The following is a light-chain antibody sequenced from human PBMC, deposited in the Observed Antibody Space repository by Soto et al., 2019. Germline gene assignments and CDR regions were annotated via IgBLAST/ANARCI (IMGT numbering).Light chain of an antibody. CDR2: DAF. J-gene: IGKJ4*01. CDR3: QQHDNLPVT. Sequence: DIQMTQSPSSLSASVGDRVTITCQASQDIRNRLNWHQFKPGKAPKLLIYDAFNLEAGVPSRFSGSGYGITFVLTISSLQPEDSATYYCQQHDNLPVTFGGGTKVEIK. CDR1: QDIRNR. V-gene: IGKV1-33*01.